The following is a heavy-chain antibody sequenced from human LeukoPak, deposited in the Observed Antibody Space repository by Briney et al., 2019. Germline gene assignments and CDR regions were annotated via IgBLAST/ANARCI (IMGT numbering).Heavy chain of an antibody. CDR2: IGPTGTDR. Sequence: GGSLRLSCAASGFTFSSCGFNWVRQAPGKGLEWVSSIGPTGTDRYYADSVRGRFTISRDNSKNSMYLQMDSLRDEDTAVYYCATETIGRHYDYWGQGTLLTVSS. J-gene: IGHJ4*02. CDR3: ATETIGRHYDY. V-gene: IGHV3-21*01. D-gene: IGHD1-14*01. CDR1: GFTFSSCG.